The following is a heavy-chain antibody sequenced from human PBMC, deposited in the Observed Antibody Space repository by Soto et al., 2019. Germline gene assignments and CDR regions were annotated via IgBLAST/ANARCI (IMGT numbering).Heavy chain of an antibody. D-gene: IGHD3-22*01. J-gene: IGHJ4*02. V-gene: IGHV4-30-4*01. CDR3: ARGSYYYDSSGYYFDY. Sequence: QVQLQESGPGLVKPSQTLSLTCTVSGGSISSGDYYWSWIRQPPGKGLEWIGYIYYSGSTYYNPSLKSRVTISVDTSKNQFSLKLSSVTAADTAVYYCARGSYYYDSSGYYFDYWGQGTLVTVSS. CDR1: GGSISSGDYY. CDR2: IYYSGST.